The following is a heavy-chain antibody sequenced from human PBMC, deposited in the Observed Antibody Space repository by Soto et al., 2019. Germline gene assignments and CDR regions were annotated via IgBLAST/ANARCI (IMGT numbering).Heavy chain of an antibody. V-gene: IGHV4-4*02. J-gene: IGHJ3*02. CDR2: IYHSGST. CDR1: GGSISSSNW. Sequence: SETLSLTCAVSGGSISSSNWWSWVRQPPGKGLEWIGEIYHSGSTNYNPSLKSRVTISVDKSKNQFSLKLSSVTAADTAVYYCARGGVLFRIDAFDIWGQGTMVTVSS. D-gene: IGHD2-21*01. CDR3: ARGGVLFRIDAFDI.